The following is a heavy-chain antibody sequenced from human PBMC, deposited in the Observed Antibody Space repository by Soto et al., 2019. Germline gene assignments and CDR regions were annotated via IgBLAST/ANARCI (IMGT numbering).Heavy chain of an antibody. Sequence: GGSLRLSCAASGLTFSASAMHWVRQAPGKGLEWVGSIRNKVVSYQTVYAAPVNGRFTSSRDDSKNMAYLQMSRLTTEDTAVYYCCRHDARWGSCDYGGQGTRVTV. V-gene: IGHV3-73*01. CDR1: GLTFSASA. J-gene: IGHJ4*02. CDR2: IRNKVVSYQT. D-gene: IGHD2-21*01. CDR3: CRHDARWGSCDY.